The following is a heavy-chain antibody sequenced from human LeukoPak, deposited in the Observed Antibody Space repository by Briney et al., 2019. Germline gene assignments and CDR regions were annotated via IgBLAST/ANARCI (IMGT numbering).Heavy chain of an antibody. J-gene: IGHJ5*01. V-gene: IGHV3-48*04. Sequence: GGSLRLSCAASGFTFSSYSMTWVRQAPGKGLEWVSFIDTSSTTMYYTDSVKGRFTISRDNAKNSLYLQMNSLKVEDTAIYYCARDNWVDCWGQGTLVTVSS. CDR1: GFTFSSYS. CDR2: IDTSSTTM. CDR3: ARDNWVDC.